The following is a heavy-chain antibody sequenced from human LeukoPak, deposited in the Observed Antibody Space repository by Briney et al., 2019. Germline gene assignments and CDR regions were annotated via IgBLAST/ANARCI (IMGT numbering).Heavy chain of an antibody. CDR3: AREASYDSWSGYHYDFDI. CDR1: GFTFSNYE. V-gene: IGHV3-48*03. D-gene: IGHD3-3*01. Sequence: GGSVSFSCAASGFTFSNYEMNWVRQAPGKGLEWVSYISSSGSIIYYIDSVKGRFTISRDNAKKSLHLQMNSLRAEDTAVYYCAREASYDSWSGYHYDFDIWGQGTMVTVSS. CDR2: ISSSGSII. J-gene: IGHJ3*02.